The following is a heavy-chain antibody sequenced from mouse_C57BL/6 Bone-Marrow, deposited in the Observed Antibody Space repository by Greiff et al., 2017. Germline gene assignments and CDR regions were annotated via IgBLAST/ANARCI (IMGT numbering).Heavy chain of an antibody. CDR1: GFTFSDFY. J-gene: IGHJ1*03. CDR3: ARDAWDWDFDV. Sequence: EVMLVESGGGLVQSGRSLRLSCATSGFTFSDFYMEWVRQAPGKGLEWIAASRNKANDYTTEYSASVKGRFIVSRDTSQSILYLQMNALRAEDTAMYYCARDAWDWDFDVWGTGTTVTVSS. CDR2: SRNKANDYTT. V-gene: IGHV7-1*01.